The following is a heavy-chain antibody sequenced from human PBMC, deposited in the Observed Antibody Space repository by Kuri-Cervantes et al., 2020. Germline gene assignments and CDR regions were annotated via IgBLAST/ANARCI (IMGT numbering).Heavy chain of an antibody. J-gene: IGHJ4*02. CDR1: GFTFDDYA. D-gene: IGHD6-19*01. V-gene: IGHV3-9*01. CDR2: ISWNSGSI. Sequence: GGSLRLSCAASGFTFDDYAMHWVRQAPGKGLEWVSGISWNSGSIGYADSVKGRFTISRDNAKNSLYLQMNSLRAEDTAVYYCARDGLARWYSSGRKIQHFDYWGQGTLVTVSS. CDR3: ARDGLARWYSSGRKIQHFDY.